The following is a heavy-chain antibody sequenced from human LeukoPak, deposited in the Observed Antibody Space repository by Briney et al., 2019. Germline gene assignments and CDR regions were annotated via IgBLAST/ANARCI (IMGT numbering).Heavy chain of an antibody. Sequence: SQTLSLTCTVSGGSISSGDYYWSWIRQPPGKGLEWIGYIYYSGSTYYNPSLKSRVTISVDTSKNQFSLKLSSVTAADTAVYYCARHAYSGYVDAFDIWGQGTMVTVSS. CDR3: ARHAYSGYVDAFDI. CDR1: GGSISSGDYY. D-gene: IGHD5-12*01. CDR2: IYYSGST. J-gene: IGHJ3*02. V-gene: IGHV4-30-4*01.